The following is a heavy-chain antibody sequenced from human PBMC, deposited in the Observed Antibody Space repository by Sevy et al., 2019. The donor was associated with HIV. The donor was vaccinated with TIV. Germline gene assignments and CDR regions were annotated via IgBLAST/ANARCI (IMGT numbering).Heavy chain of an antibody. CDR2: VNTASGDK. V-gene: IGHV1-3*04. D-gene: IGHD2-15*01. CDR1: GYTFNNYI. J-gene: IGHJ4*02. Sequence: ASVKVSCRGSGYTFNNYIIYWVRQAPGQSLEWMGWVNTASGDKKYSQKFQGRLIITTDTSAGTVYMELNSLRSEDTAFYFCARDFCSGGSCYSAFVYWGQGTLVTVSS. CDR3: ARDFCSGGSCYSAFVY.